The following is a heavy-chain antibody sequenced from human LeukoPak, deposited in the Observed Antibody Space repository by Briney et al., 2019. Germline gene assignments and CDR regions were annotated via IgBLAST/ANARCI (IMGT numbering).Heavy chain of an antibody. J-gene: IGHJ4*02. D-gene: IGHD6-13*01. Sequence: SETLSLTCTVSGGSISSYYWSWIRQPPGKGLEWIGYIYYSGSTNYNPSLKSRVTISVDTSKNQFSLKLSSVTAADTAVYYCARGRDSSLDYWGQGTLVTVSS. CDR1: GGSISSYY. CDR2: IYYSGST. V-gene: IGHV4-59*12. CDR3: ARGRDSSLDY.